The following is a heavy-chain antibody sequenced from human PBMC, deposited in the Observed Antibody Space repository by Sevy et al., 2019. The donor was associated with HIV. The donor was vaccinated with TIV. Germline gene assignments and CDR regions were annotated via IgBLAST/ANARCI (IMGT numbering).Heavy chain of an antibody. CDR3: ARGYWDFRH. D-gene: IGHD2-8*02. V-gene: IGHV1-3*01. CDR2: INAGNGNT. J-gene: IGHJ1*01. Sequence: AGPSVKVSCKASGYTFSDYTIHWVRQAPGQRLEWLGWINAGNGNTKYSQKFQDRVTITRDTSATTAYMELSSLRSQDTAVYYCARGYWDFRHWGQGTLVTVSS. CDR1: GYTFSDYT.